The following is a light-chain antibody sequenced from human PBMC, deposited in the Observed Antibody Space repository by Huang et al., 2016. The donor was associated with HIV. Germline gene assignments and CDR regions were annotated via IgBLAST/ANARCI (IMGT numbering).Light chain of an antibody. V-gene: IGKV4-1*01. J-gene: IGKJ4*01. CDR3: QQYYSKPLT. Sequence: DIVMTQSPASLAVSRGERSTINCKSSQTISYNKNYLAWYQQKPGQSPKLLIYWASTRESGVADRFSGSGSGTDCTLTISSLQAEDVAVYYCQQYYSKPLTFGGGTKVEIK. CDR2: WAS. CDR1: QTISYNKNY.